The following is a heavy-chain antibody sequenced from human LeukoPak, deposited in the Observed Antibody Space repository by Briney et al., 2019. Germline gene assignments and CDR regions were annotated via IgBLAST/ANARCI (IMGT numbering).Heavy chain of an antibody. CDR1: GFTLSSYS. V-gene: IGHV3-21*01. CDR3: ARDLGPFPHYDFWSGYKDLDY. J-gene: IGHJ4*02. CDR2: ICNSFCYI. D-gene: IGHD3-3*01. Sequence: PGGSLRLSCAVSGFTLSSYSVNGVRQAPGKGREWVSSICNSFCYIYYADSVKGRFTISRDNAKNSLYLQMNSLRAEDTAVYYRARDLGPFPHYDFWSGYKDLDYWGQGTLVTVSS.